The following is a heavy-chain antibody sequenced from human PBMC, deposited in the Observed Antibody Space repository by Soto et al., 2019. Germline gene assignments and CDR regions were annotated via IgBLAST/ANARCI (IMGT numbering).Heavy chain of an antibody. D-gene: IGHD2-2*01. J-gene: IGHJ6*02. CDR2: IDWDDDK. V-gene: IGHV2-70*04. Sequence: GPPLVNPTHTLTLTCTFSGFSLGTTRMRVSLIRQPPGKALEWLARIDWDDDKFYSASLKTRLTISKDTSKNQVVLTMTNMDPVDTATYYCARILVVGYYYYGMDVWGQGTTVTVSS. CDR1: GFSLGTTRMR. CDR3: ARILVVGYYYYGMDV.